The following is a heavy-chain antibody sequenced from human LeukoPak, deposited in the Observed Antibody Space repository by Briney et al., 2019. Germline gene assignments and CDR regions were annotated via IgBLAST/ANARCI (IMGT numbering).Heavy chain of an antibody. CDR1: GFTFRSHA. D-gene: IGHD5-24*01. J-gene: IGHJ4*02. CDR2: IYENGGTT. V-gene: IGHV3-23*01. CDR3: AKEDGDY. Sequence: GGSLRLSCVGSGFTFRSHAMSWVHQAPEKGLEFVSGIYENGGTTYYADSVKGRFSISRDNSKNTLYLQMNSLRAEDTAVYYCAKEDGDYWGQGTLVTVSS.